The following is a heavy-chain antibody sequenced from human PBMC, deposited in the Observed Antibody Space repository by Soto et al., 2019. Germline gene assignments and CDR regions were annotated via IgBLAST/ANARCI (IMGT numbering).Heavy chain of an antibody. J-gene: IGHJ4*02. CDR1: GGTFSSYA. CDR2: IIPIFGTA. V-gene: IGHV1-69*13. Sequence: SVKVSCEASGGTFSSYAIRWVRQAPGQGLELMGGIIPIFGTANYAQKFQGRVTITADESTSTAYMELSSLRSEDTAVYYCARGAGGRSYWAATDYWGQGTLVTVYS. D-gene: IGHD2-15*01. CDR3: ARGAGGRSYWAATDY.